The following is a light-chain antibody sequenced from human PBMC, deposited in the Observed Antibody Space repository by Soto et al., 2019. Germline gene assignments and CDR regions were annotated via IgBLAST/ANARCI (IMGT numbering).Light chain of an antibody. CDR3: SSYTSSSTLV. V-gene: IGLV2-14*01. J-gene: IGLJ2*01. CDR1: SSDVGGYNY. CDR2: DVS. Sequence: QSVLTKPASVSGSPGQSITISCTGTSSDVGGYNYVSWYQQHPGKAPKLMIYDVSNRPSGVSIRFSGSKSGNTASLTISGLQAEDEADYYCSSYTSSSTLVFGGGTKLTVL.